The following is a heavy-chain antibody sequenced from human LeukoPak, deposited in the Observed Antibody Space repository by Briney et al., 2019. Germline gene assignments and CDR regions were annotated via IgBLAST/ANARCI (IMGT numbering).Heavy chain of an antibody. Sequence: PGGSLRLSCAASGFTLSSYAMHWVRQAPGKGLEWVSAISGSGGSTYYADSVKGRFTISRDNSKNTLYLQMNSLRAEDTAVYYCAKGEDYYGSGSHRGWGQGTLVTVSS. V-gene: IGHV3-23*01. CDR1: GFTLSSYA. D-gene: IGHD3-10*01. CDR3: AKGEDYYGSGSHRG. CDR2: ISGSGGST. J-gene: IGHJ4*02.